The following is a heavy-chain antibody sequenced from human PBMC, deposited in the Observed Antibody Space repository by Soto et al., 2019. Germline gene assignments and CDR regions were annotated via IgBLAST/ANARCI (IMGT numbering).Heavy chain of an antibody. CDR1: GFTFSSYA. CDR3: ATPGLRFLEWFLNSFDY. CDR2: ISGSGGST. V-gene: IGHV3-23*01. J-gene: IGHJ4*02. Sequence: GGSLRLSCAASGFTFSSYAMSWVRQAPGKGLEWVSAISGSGGSTYYADSVKGRFTISRDNSKNTLYLQMNSLRAEDTAVYYCATPGLRFLEWFLNSFDYWGQGTLVTVSS. D-gene: IGHD3-3*01.